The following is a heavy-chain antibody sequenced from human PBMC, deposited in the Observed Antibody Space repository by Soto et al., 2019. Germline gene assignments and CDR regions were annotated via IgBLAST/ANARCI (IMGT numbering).Heavy chain of an antibody. Sequence: LRLSCAASGFTFSSYGMHWVRQAPGKGLEWVAVISYDGSNKYYADSVKGRFTISRDNSKNTLYLQMNSLRAEDTAVYYCAKDRIAAAGTAGLIDYWGQGTLVTVSS. CDR1: GFTFSSYG. V-gene: IGHV3-30*18. D-gene: IGHD6-13*01. CDR3: AKDRIAAAGTAGLIDY. CDR2: ISYDGSNK. J-gene: IGHJ4*02.